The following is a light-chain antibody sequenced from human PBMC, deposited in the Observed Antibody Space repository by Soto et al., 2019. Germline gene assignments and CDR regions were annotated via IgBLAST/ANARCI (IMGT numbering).Light chain of an antibody. CDR2: KAS. CDR3: QPSNSYSPYT. J-gene: IGKJ2*01. CDR1: QSISSW. Sequence: DIQMTQSPSTLSASVGDRVTITCRASQSISSWLAWYQQKPGKAPKLLIYKASSLESGVPSRLSGSGSGPEFTITISSLKSDDFPAYYCQPSNSYSPYTFGQGTKLEIK. V-gene: IGKV1-5*03.